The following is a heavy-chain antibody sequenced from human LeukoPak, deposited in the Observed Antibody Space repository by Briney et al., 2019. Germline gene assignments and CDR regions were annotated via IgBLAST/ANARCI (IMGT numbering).Heavy chain of an antibody. CDR3: ARDSEQQLPNDY. J-gene: IGHJ4*02. V-gene: IGHV4-34*01. D-gene: IGHD6-13*01. Sequence: SETLSLTCAVYGGSFSGYYWSWIRQPPGKGLEWIGEINHSGSTNYNPSLKSRVTISVDTSKNQFSLKLSSVTAADTAVYYCARDSEQQLPNDYWGQGTLVTVSS. CDR2: INHSGST. CDR1: GGSFSGYY.